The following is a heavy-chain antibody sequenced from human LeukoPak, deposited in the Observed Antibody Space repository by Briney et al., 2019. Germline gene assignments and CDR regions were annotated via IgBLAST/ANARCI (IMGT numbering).Heavy chain of an antibody. D-gene: IGHD1-26*01. CDR1: GFTFSSYE. CDR3: AKRGSYYPGGAFDI. V-gene: IGHV3-48*03. CDR2: ISSSGSTI. J-gene: IGHJ3*02. Sequence: GGSLRLSCAASGFTFSSYEMNWVRQAPGKGLEWVSYISSSGSTIYYADSVKGRFTISRDNSKNTLYLQMNSLRAEDTAVYYCAKRGSYYPGGAFDIWGQGTMVTVSS.